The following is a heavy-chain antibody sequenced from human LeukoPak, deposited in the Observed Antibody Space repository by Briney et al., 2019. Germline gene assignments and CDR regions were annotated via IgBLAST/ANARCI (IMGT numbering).Heavy chain of an antibody. J-gene: IGHJ4*02. CDR3: ARDRHYFDY. CDR1: GFTFSSHC. Sequence: GSPGISWAAAGFTFSSHCMDRGRQAPGKGLEWVAVIWYDGSNKYYADSVKGRFTISRDNSKNTLYLQMNSPRAEDTAVYYCARDRHYFDYWGQGTLVTVSS. CDR2: IWYDGSNK. V-gene: IGHV3-33*01.